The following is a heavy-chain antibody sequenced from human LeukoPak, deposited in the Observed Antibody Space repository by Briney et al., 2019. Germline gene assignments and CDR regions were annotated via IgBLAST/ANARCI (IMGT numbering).Heavy chain of an antibody. Sequence: GSLGLFWSASGFPLRNYCMHWGRPAPGKGVGWVSRINIDGSSGSYADSVEGRFTISRDNAKNTLYLQMNSLRAEDTAVYYCARDSLDSTADYWGQGTLVTVSS. CDR1: GFPLRNYC. J-gene: IGHJ4*02. CDR2: INIDGSSG. CDR3: ARDSLDSTADY. V-gene: IGHV3-74*01. D-gene: IGHD2-15*01.